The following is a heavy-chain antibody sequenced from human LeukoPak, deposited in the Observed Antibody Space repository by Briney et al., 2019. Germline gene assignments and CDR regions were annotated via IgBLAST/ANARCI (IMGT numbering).Heavy chain of an antibody. J-gene: IGHJ5*02. CDR3: ARVLGSYPLNWFDP. D-gene: IGHD1-26*01. CDR2: IYHSGST. Sequence: PSGTLSLTCAVSGGSISSSNWWSWVRQPPGKGLEWIGEIYHSGSTNYNPSLKSRVTISVDKSKNQFSLKLSSVTAADTAVYYCARVLGSYPLNWFDPWGQGTLVTVSS. CDR1: GGSISSSNW. V-gene: IGHV4-4*02.